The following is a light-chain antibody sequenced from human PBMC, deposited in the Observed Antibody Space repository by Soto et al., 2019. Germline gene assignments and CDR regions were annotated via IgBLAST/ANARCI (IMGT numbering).Light chain of an antibody. J-gene: IGKJ1*01. V-gene: IGKV1-5*01. Sequence: DIQMTQSPSTLSAPVGDRVSITCRASQNIDKWLAWYQQKPQKAPKLLIFDASTLESGVPSRFSGSGSGTEFTLTISSLQPDDFATYYCQQYNTYQGTFGPGTKVEIK. CDR2: DAS. CDR3: QQYNTYQGT. CDR1: QNIDKW.